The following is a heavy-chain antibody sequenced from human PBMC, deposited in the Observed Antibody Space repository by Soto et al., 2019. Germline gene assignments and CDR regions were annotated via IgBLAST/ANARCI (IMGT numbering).Heavy chain of an antibody. D-gene: IGHD3-22*01. V-gene: IGHV1-58*01. CDR3: AADQDSSGYYGSSRKFDY. J-gene: IGHJ4*02. CDR2: IVVGSGNT. CDR1: GFTFTSSA. Sequence: ASVKVSCKASGFTFTSSAVQWVRQARGQRLEWIGWIVVGSGNTNYAQKFQERVTITRDMSTSTAYMELSSLRSEDTAVYYCAADQDSSGYYGSSRKFDYWGQGTLVTVSS.